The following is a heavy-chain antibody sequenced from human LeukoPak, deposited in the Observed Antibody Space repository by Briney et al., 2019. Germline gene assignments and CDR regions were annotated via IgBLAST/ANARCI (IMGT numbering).Heavy chain of an antibody. Sequence: ASVKVSCKASGYTFTGYYMHWVRQAPGQGLEWMGWINPNSGGTNYAQKFQGRVTMTRDTSISTAYMELSRLRSDDTAVYYCARVLSGVSSSSDPPDYWGRGTLVTVSS. CDR2: INPNSGGT. CDR1: GYTFTGYY. CDR3: ARVLSGVSSSSDPPDY. J-gene: IGHJ4*02. D-gene: IGHD6-6*01. V-gene: IGHV1-2*02.